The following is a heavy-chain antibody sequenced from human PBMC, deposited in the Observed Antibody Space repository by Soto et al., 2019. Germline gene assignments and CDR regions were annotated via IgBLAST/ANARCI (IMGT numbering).Heavy chain of an antibody. CDR1: GGSISPYY. D-gene: IGHD2-2*01. V-gene: IGHV4-59*01. Sequence: SETLSLTCTVTGGSISPYYWSWIRQPPGRGLEWIGHIHYSGKTNYNPSLKSRVTISVDTSTNQFSLKLSSVSAADTAVYYCAKAQPFEFHNWFDPWGQGTLVTVSS. CDR3: AKAQPFEFHNWFDP. J-gene: IGHJ5*02. CDR2: IHYSGKT.